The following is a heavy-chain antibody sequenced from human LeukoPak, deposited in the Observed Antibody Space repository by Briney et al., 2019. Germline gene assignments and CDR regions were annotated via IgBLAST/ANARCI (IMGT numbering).Heavy chain of an antibody. D-gene: IGHD3-10*01. CDR3: ARGPEGSWFGETDYYYYYMDV. CDR2: ISYDGSNK. Sequence: GASLRLSCAASGLTFSTYGMHRVRQAPGRGLEWVALISYDGSNKYYADSVKGRFTISRHNSKNTLYLQMNSLTADDTAVYYCARGPEGSWFGETDYYYYYMDVWGKGTTVTVSS. V-gene: IGHV3-30*12. CDR1: GLTFSTYG. J-gene: IGHJ6*03.